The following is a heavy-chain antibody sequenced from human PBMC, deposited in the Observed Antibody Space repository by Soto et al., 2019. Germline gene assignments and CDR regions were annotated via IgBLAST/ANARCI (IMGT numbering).Heavy chain of an antibody. CDR1: GGSISSYY. V-gene: IGHV4-59*01. CDR3: ARWGNIAAAGFALDY. D-gene: IGHD6-13*01. CDR2: IYYSGST. J-gene: IGHJ4*02. Sequence: SETLSLTCTVSGGSISSYYWSWIRQPPGKGLEWIGYIYYSGSTNYNPSLKSRVTISVDTSKNQFSLKLSSVTAADTAVYYCARWGNIAAAGFALDYWGQGTLVTVSS.